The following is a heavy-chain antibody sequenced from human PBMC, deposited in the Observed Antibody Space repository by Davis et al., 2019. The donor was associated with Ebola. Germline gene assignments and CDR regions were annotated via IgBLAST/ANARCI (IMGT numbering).Heavy chain of an antibody. CDR2: IHSGGNT. CDR1: GASISGGGHF. J-gene: IGHJ5*02. V-gene: IGHV4-31*03. Sequence: LRLSCTVSGASISGGGHFLTWIRQRPGKGLEWIGFIHSGGNTYSTPSLKSRLTSSVDTNENQFSLKLTSVTAADTAVYYCARAVGTVFLGVVVPDWFDPWARDPWSPSPQ. D-gene: IGHD3-3*01. CDR3: ARAVGTVFLGVVVPDWFDP.